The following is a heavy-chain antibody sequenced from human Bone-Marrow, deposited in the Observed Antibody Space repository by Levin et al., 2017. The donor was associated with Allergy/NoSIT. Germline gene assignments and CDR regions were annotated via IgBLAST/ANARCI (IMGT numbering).Heavy chain of an antibody. CDR3: ARIHSSSESAWFDP. Sequence: SGPTLVKPTQTLTVTCTFSGFSLSTGGVGVGWIRQPPGKALEWLALIYWDDDKRYSPSLKSRLAITKDTSKNHVVLTMTNMDPVDTGTYYCARIHSSSESAWFDPWGQGTLVTVS. CDR1: GFSLSTGGVG. V-gene: IGHV2-5*02. CDR2: IYWDDDK. D-gene: IGHD2-2*01. J-gene: IGHJ5*02.